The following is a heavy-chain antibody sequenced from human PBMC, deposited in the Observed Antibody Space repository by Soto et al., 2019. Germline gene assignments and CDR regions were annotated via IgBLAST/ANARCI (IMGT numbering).Heavy chain of an antibody. CDR3: AKGRGLLATYPFDY. Sequence: ESGGGLVQPGGSLRLSCAASGFTFSTYAMSWVRQAPGKGLDWVSAISGSGGSTYYADSVKGRFTVSRDNSKNTLYLQMSSLRAEDTALYYCAKGRGLLATYPFDYWGQGTLVTVSS. J-gene: IGHJ4*02. CDR2: ISGSGGST. D-gene: IGHD5-12*01. V-gene: IGHV3-23*01. CDR1: GFTFSTYA.